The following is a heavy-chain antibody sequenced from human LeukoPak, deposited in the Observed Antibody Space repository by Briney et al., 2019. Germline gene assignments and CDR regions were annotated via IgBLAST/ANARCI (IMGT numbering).Heavy chain of an antibody. J-gene: IGHJ4*02. V-gene: IGHV3-NL1*01. D-gene: IGHD3-22*01. Sequence: PGGSLRLSCAASGFTFSSYGMHWVRQAPGKGLEWVSVIYSGGSTYYADSVKGRFTISRDNSKNTLYLQMNSLRAEDTAVYYCARVPTYDSSGYLDYWGQGTLVTVSS. CDR3: ARVPTYDSSGYLDY. CDR1: GFTFSSYG. CDR2: IYSGGST.